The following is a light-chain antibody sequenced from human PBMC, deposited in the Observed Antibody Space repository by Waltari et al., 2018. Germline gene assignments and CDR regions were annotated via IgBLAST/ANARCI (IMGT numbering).Light chain of an antibody. J-gene: IGLJ2*01. CDR1: SGNIASNY. CDR3: QSYDRISYVV. V-gene: IGLV6-57*04. CDR2: EDN. Sequence: NFVLTQPHSVSESPGKTVTISCTRSSGNIASNYVQWYQQRPGSAPTIVIFEDNRRPSGVPNRFSGSIDSSSNSASLTISGLGTEDEGDYYCQSYDRISYVVFGGGTKLTVL.